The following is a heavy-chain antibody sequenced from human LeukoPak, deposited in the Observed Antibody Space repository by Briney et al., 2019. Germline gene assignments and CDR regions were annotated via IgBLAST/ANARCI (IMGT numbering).Heavy chain of an antibody. V-gene: IGHV7-4-1*02. J-gene: IGHJ4*02. D-gene: IGHD3-22*01. CDR3: ARSPPDSPFDY. CDR2: INTNTGNP. CDR1: GYTFTGYY. Sequence: GASVKVSCKASGYTFTGYYVHWVRQAPGQGLEWMGWINTNTGNPTYAQGFTGRFVFSLDTSVSTAYLQISSLKAEDTAVYYCARSPPDSPFDYWGQGTLVTVSS.